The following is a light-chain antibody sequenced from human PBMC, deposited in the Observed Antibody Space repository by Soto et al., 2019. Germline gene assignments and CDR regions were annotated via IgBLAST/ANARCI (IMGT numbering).Light chain of an antibody. V-gene: IGKV3D-15*01. CDR1: ENVRTK. Sequence: EIVMTQSPAILSLSPGQVSTLSCRASENVRTKVGWYQQKAGQAPRLLIYGASNRATGITDRFSGSGSGTDFTLTISSLQPEDFATYYCQQLNSYPLTFGEGTKVDIK. CDR3: QQLNSYPLT. CDR2: GAS. J-gene: IGKJ4*01.